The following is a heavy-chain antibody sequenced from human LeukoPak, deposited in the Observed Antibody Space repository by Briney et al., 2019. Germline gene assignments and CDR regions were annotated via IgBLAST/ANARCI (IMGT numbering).Heavy chain of an antibody. J-gene: IGHJ5*02. Sequence: ASVKVSCKASGYTFTSRAINWVRQATGQGLEWMGWMSPNSDNTGYAQKFQGRVTFTRDTSISTAYMELRSLTSEDTAVYYCARDYGGSSGWFDPWGQGTLVTVSS. CDR2: MSPNSDNT. V-gene: IGHV1-8*02. CDR1: GYTFTSRA. CDR3: ARDYGGSSGWFDP. D-gene: IGHD4-23*01.